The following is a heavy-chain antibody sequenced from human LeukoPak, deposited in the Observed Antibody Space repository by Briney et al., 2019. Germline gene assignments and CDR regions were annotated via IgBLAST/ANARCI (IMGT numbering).Heavy chain of an antibody. V-gene: IGHV3-21*01. Sequence: GGSLRLSCAASGFTFSSYEMNWVRQAPGKGLEWVSSISSSSSYIYYADSVKGRFTISRDNAKNSLYLQMNSLRAEDTAVYYCARDHGYYYMDVWGKGTTVTVSS. CDR1: GFTFSSYE. CDR2: ISSSSSYI. CDR3: ARDHGYYYMDV. J-gene: IGHJ6*03.